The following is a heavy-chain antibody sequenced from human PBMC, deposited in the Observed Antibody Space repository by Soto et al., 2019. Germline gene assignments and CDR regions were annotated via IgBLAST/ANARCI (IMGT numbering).Heavy chain of an antibody. CDR2: ISDDGSQK. J-gene: IGHJ4*02. D-gene: IGHD6-19*01. V-gene: IGHV3-30*18. CDR1: GFTFRTYG. CDR3: AKEAPGGWHFFDT. Sequence: GGSLRLSCAASGFTFRTYGMHWVRQAPGKGLEWVAFISDDGSQKYYGDSVKGRFTISRDNSKNTLSLRMISLRTEDTSVYYCAKEAPGGWHFFDTWGQGTLVTVS.